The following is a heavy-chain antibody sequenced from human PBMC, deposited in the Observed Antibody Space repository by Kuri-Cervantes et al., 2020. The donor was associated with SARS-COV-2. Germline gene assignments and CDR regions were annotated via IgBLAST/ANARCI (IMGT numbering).Heavy chain of an antibody. CDR1: GFTFSSYS. CDR3: ARDRVGSDAFDI. J-gene: IGHJ3*02. CDR2: ISSSSSYI. D-gene: IGHD1-26*01. Sequence: LSLTCAASGFTFSSYSMNWVRQAPGKGLEWVSSISSSSSYIYYADSVKGRFTISRDNAENSLYLQMNSLRAEDTAVYYCARDRVGSDAFDIWGQGTMVTVSS. V-gene: IGHV3-21*04.